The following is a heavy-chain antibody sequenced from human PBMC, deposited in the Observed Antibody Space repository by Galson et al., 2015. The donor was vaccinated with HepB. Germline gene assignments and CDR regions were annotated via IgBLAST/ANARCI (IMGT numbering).Heavy chain of an antibody. J-gene: IGHJ4*02. CDR2: IKSKTDGGTT. V-gene: IGHV3-15*07. CDR1: GFTFSNAW. CDR3: TTDLSGVAAAGGHNY. Sequence: SLRLSCAASGFTFSNAWMNWVRQAPGKGLEWVGRIKSKTDGGTTDYAAPVKGRFTISRDDSKNTLYLQMNSLKTEDTAVYYCTTDLSGVAAAGGHNYWGQGTLVTVSS. D-gene: IGHD6-13*01.